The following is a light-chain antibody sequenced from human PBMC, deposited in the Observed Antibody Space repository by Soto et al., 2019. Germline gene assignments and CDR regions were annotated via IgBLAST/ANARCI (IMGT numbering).Light chain of an antibody. CDR2: EVS. Sequence: LTQPPSASGSPGQSVTTSCTGTSSDVGGYNYVSWYQQHPGKAPKLMIYEVSKRPSGVPDRFSGSKSGNTASLTVSGLQAEDEADYYCSSYAGSNNYVFGTGTKVTVL. J-gene: IGLJ1*01. CDR1: SSDVGGYNY. CDR3: SSYAGSNNYV. V-gene: IGLV2-8*01.